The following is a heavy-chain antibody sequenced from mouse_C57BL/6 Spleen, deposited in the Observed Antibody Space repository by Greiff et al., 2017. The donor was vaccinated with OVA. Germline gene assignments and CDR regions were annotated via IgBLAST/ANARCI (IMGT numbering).Heavy chain of an antibody. CDR2: IDPYDGNT. J-gene: IGHJ1*01. V-gene: IGHV1-50*01. Sequence: QVQLQQPGAELVKPGASVKLSCKASGYSFTSYWMQWVKQRHGQGLEWIGEIDPYDGNTSYNQKFKGKATLTVDTSSSTAYMQLSSLTSEDSAVYYCARSALSYWCFAFWGPGTPVTVSS. CDR1: GYSFTSYW. CDR3: ARSALSYWCFAF.